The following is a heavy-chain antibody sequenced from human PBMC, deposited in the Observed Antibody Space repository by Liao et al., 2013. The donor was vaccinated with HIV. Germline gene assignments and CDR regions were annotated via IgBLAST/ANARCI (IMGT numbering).Heavy chain of an antibody. V-gene: IGHV4-4*07. CDR2: IDSRGSV. J-gene: IGHJ6*03. CDR1: GGSISSYY. Sequence: QVQLQESGPGLVKPSETLSLTCTVSGGSISSYYWTWIRQPAGKGLEWIGDIDSRGSVNYNPSLKSRVSMSVVHVQRSTSPSQLSSVTAADTAVYYCARGGGGFDYIDVWGGRDRRSPSP. D-gene: IGHD3-16*01. CDR3: ARGGGGFDYIDV.